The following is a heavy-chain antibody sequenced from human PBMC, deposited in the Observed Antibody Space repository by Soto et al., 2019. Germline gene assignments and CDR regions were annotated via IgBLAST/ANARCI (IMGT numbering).Heavy chain of an antibody. CDR1: GYTFTSYY. V-gene: IGHV1-46*01. J-gene: IGHJ4*02. CDR2: INPSGGST. CDR3: ARGLIYDSSGYYFDY. Sequence: ASVKVSCKASGYTFTSYYMHWVRQAPGQGLEWMGIINPSGGSTRYAQKFQGRVTMTRDTSTSTVYMEPSSLRSEDTAVYYCARGLIYDSSGYYFDYWGQGTLHNVSS. D-gene: IGHD3-22*01.